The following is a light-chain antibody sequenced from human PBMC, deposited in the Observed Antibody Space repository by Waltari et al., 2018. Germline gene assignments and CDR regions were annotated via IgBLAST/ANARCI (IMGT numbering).Light chain of an antibody. Sequence: EIVMTQSPATLSVSSGERATLSCRASQTVGSNLAWYQQKPGQAPRLLIYSASTRDTGIPPRFSGRGSGTEFTLTIRSLQSEDFAVYYCQQYNDWPQTFGQGTKVEIK. CDR3: QQYNDWPQT. J-gene: IGKJ1*01. CDR1: QTVGSN. V-gene: IGKV3-15*01. CDR2: SAS.